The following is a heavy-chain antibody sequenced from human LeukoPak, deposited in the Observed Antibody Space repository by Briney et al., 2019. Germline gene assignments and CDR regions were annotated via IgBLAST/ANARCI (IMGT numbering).Heavy chain of an antibody. J-gene: IGHJ6*03. CDR3: ASFYCSGGSCYQYYYYYYMDV. CDR1: GGSISSRSYY. CDR2: IYYSGST. V-gene: IGHV4-39*01. Sequence: SETLSLTCTVSGGSISSRSYYWGWIRQPPGKGLEWIGIIYYSGSTYSNPSLRSRVTISEDTSKNQFSLKLSSVTAADTAVYYCASFYCSGGSCYQYYYYYYMDVWGKGTTVTISS. D-gene: IGHD2-15*01.